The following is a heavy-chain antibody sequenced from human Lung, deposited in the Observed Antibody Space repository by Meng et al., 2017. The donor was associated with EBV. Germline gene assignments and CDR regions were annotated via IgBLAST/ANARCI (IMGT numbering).Heavy chain of an antibody. D-gene: IGHD5-18*01. V-gene: IGHV4-31*01. CDR1: GGSISSGGHY. CDR2: IYYSGCT. CDR3: ARAVDTGYFDY. Sequence: VQRQESGPGTVKPSQTLSLTCTVSGGSISSGGHYWSWIRQHPGKGLEWIGYIYYSGCTYYNPSLKSLVSISVDTSNNQFSLKLSSVTAADTAVYYCARAVDTGYFDYWGQGTLVTVSS. J-gene: IGHJ4*02.